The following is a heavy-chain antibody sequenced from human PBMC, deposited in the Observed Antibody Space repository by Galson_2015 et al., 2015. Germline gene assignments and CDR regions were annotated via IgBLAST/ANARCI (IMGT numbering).Heavy chain of an antibody. D-gene: IGHD3-22*01. Sequence: SLRLSCAASGFTFSSYSMNWVRQAPGKGLEWVSYISSGSTTIYYADSVKGRLTISRDNAKNSLYLQMNSLRDEDTAVYYCARDPKLYDSSGYYYDAFDIWGQGTMVTVSS. CDR1: GFTFSSYS. J-gene: IGHJ3*02. CDR3: ARDPKLYDSSGYYYDAFDI. CDR2: ISSGSTTI. V-gene: IGHV3-48*02.